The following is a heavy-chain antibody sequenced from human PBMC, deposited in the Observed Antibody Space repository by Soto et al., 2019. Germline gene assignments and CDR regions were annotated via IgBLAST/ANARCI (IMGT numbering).Heavy chain of an antibody. CDR3: ARVPAAIDY. Sequence: EVQLVESGGGLVQPGGSLRLSCAASGFTFSSYCMSWVRQAPGKGLEWVANIKQDGSEKYYVDSVKGRFTIPSDNAKNSLYLQMNSRRAEDTAVYYCARVPAAIDYWGQGTLVTVSS. J-gene: IGHJ4*02. V-gene: IGHV3-7*04. CDR1: GFTFSSYC. D-gene: IGHD2-2*01. CDR2: IKQDGSEK.